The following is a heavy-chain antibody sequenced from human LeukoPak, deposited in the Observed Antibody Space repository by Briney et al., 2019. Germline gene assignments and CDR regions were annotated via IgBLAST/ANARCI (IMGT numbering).Heavy chain of an antibody. CDR2: ISSRSTTI. J-gene: IGHJ4*02. CDR3: ARGSAWYDY. CDR1: GFTFSDYS. Sequence: GGSLRLSCAASGFTFSDYSMNWVRQAPGKGLECVSYISSRSTTIQYADSVKGRFTISGDNAKNSLYLQINSLRDDDTAVYYCARGSAWYDYWGQGTLVTVSS. V-gene: IGHV3-48*02. D-gene: IGHD6-19*01.